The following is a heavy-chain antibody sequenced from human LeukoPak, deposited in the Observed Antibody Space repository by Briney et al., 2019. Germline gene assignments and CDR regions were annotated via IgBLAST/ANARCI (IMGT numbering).Heavy chain of an antibody. CDR3: ARKREGPATGIDY. D-gene: IGHD2-15*01. V-gene: IGHV4-39*07. Sequence: SETLSLTCIVPGGSISSSSYYWAWIRQSPRTGLEWIGNIYSSGRTYYNPSLNSRVTISIDMSENQSSLKLTSVTAADTAVYYCARKREGPATGIDYWGQGTLVTASS. CDR2: IYSSGRT. J-gene: IGHJ4*02. CDR1: GGSISSSSYY.